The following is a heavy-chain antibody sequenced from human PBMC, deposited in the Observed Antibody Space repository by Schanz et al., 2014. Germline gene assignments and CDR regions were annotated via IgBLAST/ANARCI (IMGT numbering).Heavy chain of an antibody. D-gene: IGHD3-10*01. Sequence: VQLVESGGGVVQPGKTLRLSCAGSGFSFSDYGMNWVRQAPGKGLEWVSCITGGSTTYTYYADSVRGRFTISRDNAKSSVYLQMNSLRAEDTAVYYCARSGVDVWGQGTTVTVSS. CDR2: ITGGSTTYT. CDR3: ARSGVDV. V-gene: IGHV3-21*01. J-gene: IGHJ6*02. CDR1: GFSFSDYG.